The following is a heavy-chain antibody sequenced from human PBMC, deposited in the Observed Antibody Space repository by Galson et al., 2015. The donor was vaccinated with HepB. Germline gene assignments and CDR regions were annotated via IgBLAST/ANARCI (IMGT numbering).Heavy chain of an antibody. J-gene: IGHJ4*02. V-gene: IGHV3-33*06. CDR2: IWYDGSNK. CDR1: GFTFSSYG. D-gene: IGHD6-6*01. Sequence: SLRLSCAASGFTFSSYGMHWVRQAPGKGLEWVAVIWYDGSNKYYADSVKGRFTISRDNSKNTLYLQMNSLRAEDTAVYYCAKDRRRYSSSAALMDDYWCQGTLVTVSS. CDR3: AKDRRRYSSSAALMDDY.